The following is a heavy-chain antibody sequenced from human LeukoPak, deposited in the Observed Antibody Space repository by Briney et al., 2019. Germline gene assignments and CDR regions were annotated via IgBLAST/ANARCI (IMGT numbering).Heavy chain of an antibody. J-gene: IGHJ4*02. CDR1: GGSISSYY. V-gene: IGHV4-59*12. CDR3: ARVILTGDPYFDY. CDR2: IYYSGST. Sequence: PSETLSLTCTVSGGSISSYYWSWIRQPPGKGLEWIGYIYYSGSTNYNPSLKSRVTISVDTSKNQFSLKLSSVTAADTAVYYCARVILTGDPYFDYWGQGTLVTVSS. D-gene: IGHD3-9*01.